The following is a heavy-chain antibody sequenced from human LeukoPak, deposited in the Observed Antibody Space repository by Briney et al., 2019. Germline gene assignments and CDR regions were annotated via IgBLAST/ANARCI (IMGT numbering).Heavy chain of an antibody. D-gene: IGHD3-3*01. CDR1: FYTFTHYD. V-gene: IGHV1-18*04. CDR2: LNTRIVNT. Sequence: ASVNVSCRASFYTFTHYDISGVRQAPGQGLEWMGWLNTRIVNTDCAQKFQGRVTMTTDTSTNTAYMELRSLKSDDTAVYYCARDVDVWSGYYGGRHGNYYYDNGMDVWGQGTTVTVSS. CDR3: ARDVDVWSGYYGGRHGNYYYDNGMDV. J-gene: IGHJ6*02.